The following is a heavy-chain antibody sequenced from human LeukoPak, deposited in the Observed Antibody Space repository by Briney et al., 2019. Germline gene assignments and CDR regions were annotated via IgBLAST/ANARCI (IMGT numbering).Heavy chain of an antibody. J-gene: IGHJ4*02. CDR3: AKAMLGYCSGGSCYDYDY. D-gene: IGHD2-15*01. Sequence: PGGSLRLSCAASGFTFSSYAMSWVRQAPGRGLEWVSAISGSGGSTYYADSVKGRFTISRDNSKNTLYLQMNSLRAEDTAVYYCAKAMLGYCSGGSCYDYDYWGQGTLVTVSS. CDR2: ISGSGGST. CDR1: GFTFSSYA. V-gene: IGHV3-23*01.